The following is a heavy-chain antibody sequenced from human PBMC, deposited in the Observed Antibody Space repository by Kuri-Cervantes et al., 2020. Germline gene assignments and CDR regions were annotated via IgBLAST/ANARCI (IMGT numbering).Heavy chain of an antibody. V-gene: IGHV4-34*01. Sequence: SETLSLTCAVYGGSFSGYYWTWIRQPPGKGLEWIGEINHRGSTNYNPSLKSRVTISVDTSKNKFSLKLTSVTAADTAVYYCARGGAIYFWLDVWGKGTTVTVSS. CDR3: ARGGAIYFWLDV. CDR2: INHRGST. J-gene: IGHJ6*04. D-gene: IGHD2/OR15-2a*01. CDR1: GGSFSGYY.